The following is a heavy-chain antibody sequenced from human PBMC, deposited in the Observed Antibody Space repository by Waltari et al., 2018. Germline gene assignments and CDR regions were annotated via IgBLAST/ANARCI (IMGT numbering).Heavy chain of an antibody. J-gene: IGHJ4*02. V-gene: IGHV3-23*01. CDR1: GFTFSSYA. D-gene: IGHD5-12*01. CDR2: ISGSGGST. CDR3: ARTHGYGEGYFDY. Sequence: EVQLLASGGGLVQPGGSLRLSCAAYGFTFSSYAMSWVRQAPGKGLEWVSAISGSGGSTYYADSVKGRFTSSRDNSKNTLYLQMNSLRAEDTAVYYCARTHGYGEGYFDYWGQGTLVTVSS.